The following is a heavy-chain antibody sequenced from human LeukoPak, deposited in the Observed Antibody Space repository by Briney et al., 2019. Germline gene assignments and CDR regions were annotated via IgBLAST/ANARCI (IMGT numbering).Heavy chain of an antibody. Sequence: GGSLGLSCVAPEFTFSSHAMNWVRQAPGKGLEWVSSISGGGESTYYADSVKGRFTVSRDNSKNTLYLQINSLRGEDTAVNYCAKGKYSSGGVPDYWGQGTLVTVSS. D-gene: IGHD6-19*01. V-gene: IGHV3-23*01. J-gene: IGHJ4*02. CDR2: ISGGGEST. CDR3: AKGKYSSGGVPDY. CDR1: EFTFSSHA.